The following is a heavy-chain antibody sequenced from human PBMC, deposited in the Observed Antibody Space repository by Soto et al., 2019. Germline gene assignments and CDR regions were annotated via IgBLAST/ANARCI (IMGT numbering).Heavy chain of an antibody. V-gene: IGHV1-69*13. Sequence: ASVKVSCKASGGTFSSYGISWVRQAPGQGLEWMGGIIPIFGTANYAQKFQGRVTITADESTSTAYMELSSLRSEDTAVYYCARASYYGSGFLPDWGQGTLVTVSS. J-gene: IGHJ4*02. D-gene: IGHD3-10*01. CDR1: GGTFSSYG. CDR2: IIPIFGTA. CDR3: ARASYYGSGFLPD.